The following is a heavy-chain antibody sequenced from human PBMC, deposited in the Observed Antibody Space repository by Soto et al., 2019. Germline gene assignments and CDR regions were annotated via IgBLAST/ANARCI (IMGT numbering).Heavy chain of an antibody. CDR1: GFTFSDAW. CDR2: IKSKSDGGTT. Sequence: PGGSLRLSCAASGFTFSDAWMSWVRQAPGKGLDWVGRIKSKSDGGTTEYAAPVRGRFTISRDDSKNTLYLQMNSLKTEDTAVYYCTTDLWRRAVVVGSTGYFNPCGQGTPVTGSS. V-gene: IGHV3-15*01. D-gene: IGHD2-15*01. CDR3: TTDLWRRAVVVGSTGYFNP. J-gene: IGHJ5*02.